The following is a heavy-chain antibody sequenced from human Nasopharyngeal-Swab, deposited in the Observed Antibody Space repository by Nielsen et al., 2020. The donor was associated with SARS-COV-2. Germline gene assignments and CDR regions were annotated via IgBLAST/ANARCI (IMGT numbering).Heavy chain of an antibody. V-gene: IGHV7-4-1*02. Sequence: WVRQAPGQGLEWMGWIDTNTGNPTYAQGFTGRFVFSLDTSVSTAYLQISSLKAEDTAMYYCARPVDTAMVTLGYWGQGTLVTVSS. CDR2: IDTNTGNP. D-gene: IGHD5-18*01. CDR3: ARPVDTAMVTLGY. J-gene: IGHJ4*02.